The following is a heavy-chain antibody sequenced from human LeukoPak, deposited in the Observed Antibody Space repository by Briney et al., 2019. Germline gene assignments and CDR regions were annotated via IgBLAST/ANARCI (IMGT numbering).Heavy chain of an antibody. CDR3: ARAPPGIAAAAYYYYYMDV. Sequence: SETLSLTCTVSGYSISSGYYWSWIRQPPGKGLEWIGYIYYSGSTYYNPSLKSRVTISVDTSKNQFSLKLSSVTAADTAVYYCARAPPGIAAAAYYYYYMDVWGKGTTVTVSS. V-gene: IGHV4-30-4*08. CDR2: IYYSGST. CDR1: GYSISSGYY. J-gene: IGHJ6*03. D-gene: IGHD6-13*01.